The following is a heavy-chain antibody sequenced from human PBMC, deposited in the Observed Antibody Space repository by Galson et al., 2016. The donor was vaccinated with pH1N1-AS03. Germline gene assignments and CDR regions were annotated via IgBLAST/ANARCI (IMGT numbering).Heavy chain of an antibody. D-gene: IGHD6-13*01. CDR3: ARGSGWLPDY. J-gene: IGHJ4*02. CDR2: VHYTGST. Sequence: ETLSLTCAVSGGSISGHYWGWIRQPPGKGPEWIGYVHYTGSTDYSPSLKSRVTISLDTPKNQFSLKLMSVTAADTAVYYCARGSGWLPDYWGQGTLVTVSS. CDR1: GGSISGHY. V-gene: IGHV4-59*11.